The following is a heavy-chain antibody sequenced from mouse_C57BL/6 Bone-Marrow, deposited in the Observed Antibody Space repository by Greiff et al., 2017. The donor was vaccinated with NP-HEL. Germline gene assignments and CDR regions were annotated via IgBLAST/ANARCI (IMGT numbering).Heavy chain of an antibody. CDR2: ISSGSSTI. CDR1: GFTFSDYG. CDR3: ARTTSHAMDY. D-gene: IGHD5-5*01. J-gene: IGHJ4*01. V-gene: IGHV5-17*01. Sequence: EVKLMESGGGLVKPGGSLKLSCAASGFTFSDYGMHWVRQAPEKGLEWVAYISSGSSTIYYADTVKGRFTISRDNAKNTLFLQMTSLRSEDTAMYYCARTTSHAMDYWGQGTSVTVSS.